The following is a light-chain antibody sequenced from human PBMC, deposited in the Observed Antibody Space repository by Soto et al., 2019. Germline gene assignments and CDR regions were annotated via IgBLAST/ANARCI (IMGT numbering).Light chain of an antibody. Sequence: KLLTQSPGTLSLSPGERATLFCRASQSLSSSLAWYQQKSGQAPRLIIYGTSRRATGVPVGFSGSGSGTDFTLTISSLQSEDFGVYFCQQYDNWPWTFGQGTKV. CDR2: GTS. J-gene: IGKJ1*01. CDR1: QSLSSS. V-gene: IGKV3-15*01. CDR3: QQYDNWPWT.